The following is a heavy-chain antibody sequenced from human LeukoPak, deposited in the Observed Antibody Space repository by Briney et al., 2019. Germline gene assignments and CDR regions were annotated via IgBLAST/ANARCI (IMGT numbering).Heavy chain of an antibody. CDR2: INPSGGST. J-gene: IGHJ6*03. Sequence: ASVNVSCKASGYTFTSYYMHWVRQAPGQGLEWMGIINPSGGSTSYAQKFQGRVTITRNTSISTAYMELSSLRSEDTAVYYCARMYSNYSYYYYYYYMDVWGKGTTVTVSS. V-gene: IGHV1-46*01. CDR1: GYTFTSYY. D-gene: IGHD4-11*01. CDR3: ARMYSNYSYYYYYYYMDV.